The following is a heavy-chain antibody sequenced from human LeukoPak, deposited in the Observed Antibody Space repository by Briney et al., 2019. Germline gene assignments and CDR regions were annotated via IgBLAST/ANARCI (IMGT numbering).Heavy chain of an antibody. CDR3: ARVRGYFGLRYYYYTDV. D-gene: IGHD3-9*01. J-gene: IGHJ6*03. CDR1: GYTFTGYY. V-gene: IGHV1-2*02. Sequence: ASVKVSCKASGYTFTGYYMHWVRQAPGQGLEWMGWINPNSGGTNYAQKFQGRVTMTRDTSISTAYMELSRRRSDDTAVYYCARVRGYFGLRYYYYTDVWGKGTTVTISS. CDR2: INPNSGGT.